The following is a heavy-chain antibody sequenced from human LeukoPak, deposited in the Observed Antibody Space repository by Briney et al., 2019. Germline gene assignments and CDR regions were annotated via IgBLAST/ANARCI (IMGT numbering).Heavy chain of an antibody. V-gene: IGHV2-5*02. J-gene: IGHJ3*02. CDR2: IYWDDDK. CDR3: AHRRGEWRAFDI. D-gene: IGHD3-10*01. Sequence: SAPTLVNPTQPLTLSSTFSGSSLSTSGVGVGWICQPPAKTLEWLAVIYWDDDKRYSPSLNSRITITKDTSKNQVVLTMTNMDPVDTATYYCAHRRGEWRAFDIWGQGTMVTVSS. CDR1: GSSLSTSGVG.